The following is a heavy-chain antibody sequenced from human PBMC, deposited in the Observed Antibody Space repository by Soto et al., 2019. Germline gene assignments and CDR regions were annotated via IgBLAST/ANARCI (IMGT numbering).Heavy chain of an antibody. D-gene: IGHD2-8*01. Sequence: PPETLSLTCTVSGGSISSSSYYWGWIRQPPGKGLEWIGSIYYSGSTYYNPSLKSRVTISVDTSKNQFSLKLSSVTAADTAVYYCARQPDIVLMVYASYGMDVWGQGTTVT. CDR3: ARQPDIVLMVYASYGMDV. CDR2: IYYSGST. V-gene: IGHV4-39*01. CDR1: GGSISSSSYY. J-gene: IGHJ6*02.